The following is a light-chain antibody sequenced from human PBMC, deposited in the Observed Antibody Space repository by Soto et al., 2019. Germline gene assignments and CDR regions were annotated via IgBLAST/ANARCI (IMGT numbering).Light chain of an antibody. V-gene: IGKV1-39*01. CDR1: QSISIY. J-gene: IGKJ2*01. CDR2: AAS. CDR3: QQSSSTPRT. Sequence: DIQMTQSPPSLSASVGDRVTITCRAGQSISIYLNWYQQKPGKAPKVLIYAASSLQSGVPSRFSGSGSGTDFTLTISSLQPEDFATYYCQQSSSTPRTFGQGTKLEIK.